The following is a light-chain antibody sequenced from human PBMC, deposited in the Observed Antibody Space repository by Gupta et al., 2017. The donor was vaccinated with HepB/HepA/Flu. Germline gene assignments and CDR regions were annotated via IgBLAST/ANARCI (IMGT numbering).Light chain of an antibody. CDR3: QQHNDWAMYT. V-gene: IGKV3-15*01. CDR1: QSVSSN. J-gene: IGKJ2*01. Sequence: IVMTQSPATLSVSPGERATLSCRASQSVSSNLAWYQQKPGQAPRLLIYGASTRDTGITARFSGSGYGKDFSLTNSSRQSEDFAVYYCQQHNDWAMYTFGQWTKMDIK. CDR2: GAS.